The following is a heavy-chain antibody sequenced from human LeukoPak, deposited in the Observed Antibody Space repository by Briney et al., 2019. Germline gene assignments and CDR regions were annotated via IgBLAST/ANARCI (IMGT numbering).Heavy chain of an antibody. V-gene: IGHV1-18*01. Sequence: ASVKVSCKASGYTFTSYGISWVRQAPGQGLEWMGWISAYNGNTNYAQKLQGRVTMTTDTSTSTAYMELRSLRSDDTAVYYCATQLSNWIQPWPEYFQHWGQGTLVTVSS. J-gene: IGHJ1*01. CDR3: ATQLSNWIQPWPEYFQH. D-gene: IGHD5-18*01. CDR2: ISAYNGNT. CDR1: GYTFTSYG.